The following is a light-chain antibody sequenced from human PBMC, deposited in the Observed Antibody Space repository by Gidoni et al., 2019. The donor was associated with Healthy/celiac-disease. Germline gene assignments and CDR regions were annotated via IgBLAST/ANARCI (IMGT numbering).Light chain of an antibody. CDR2: QDT. V-gene: IGLV3-1*01. CDR1: KLGDKY. J-gene: IGLJ2*01. Sequence: SYELTQPPSVSVSPGQTASIPCSGDKLGDKYACWYPQKPGQSPVLVIYQDTKRPSGIPERFSGSNSGNTATLTISGTQAMDEADYYCQAWDSSTAHVVFGGGTKLTVL. CDR3: QAWDSSTAHVV.